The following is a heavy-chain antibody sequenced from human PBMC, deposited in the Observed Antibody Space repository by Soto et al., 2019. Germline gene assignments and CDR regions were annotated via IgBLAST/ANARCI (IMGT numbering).Heavy chain of an antibody. CDR3: ARDGVRGYCSGGSCYMGFDP. J-gene: IGHJ5*02. CDR1: GGTFSSYP. CDR2: SIPIFGTA. Sequence: QVQLVQSGAEVKKPGSSVKVSCKASGGTFSSYPFRWLRQAPGQGLEWRGGSIPIFGTANYAQKFQGRVTITADESTSTAYMELSSLRSEDTAVYYCARDGVRGYCSGGSCYMGFDPWGQGTLVTVSS. D-gene: IGHD2-15*01. V-gene: IGHV1-69*01.